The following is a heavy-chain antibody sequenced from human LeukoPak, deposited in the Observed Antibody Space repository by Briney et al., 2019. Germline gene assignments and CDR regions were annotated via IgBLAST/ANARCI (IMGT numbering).Heavy chain of an antibody. CDR3: AKGRVGVVSHYYFDF. D-gene: IGHD3-3*01. Sequence: GGSLRLSCAASGFSFSSYAMGWVHQAAGKRVKGVSSISDGGGSTSYADSVRGRFIISRDNSKSTLYLQMTSLRVEDTALYYCAKGRVGVVSHYYFDFWGQGTLVTVSS. J-gene: IGHJ4*02. CDR2: ISDGGGST. V-gene: IGHV3-23*01. CDR1: GFSFSSYA.